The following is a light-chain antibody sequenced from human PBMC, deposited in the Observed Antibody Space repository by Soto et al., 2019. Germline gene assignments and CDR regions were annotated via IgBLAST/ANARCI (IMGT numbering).Light chain of an antibody. J-gene: IGLJ2*01. Sequence: QPVLTQPPSVSGAPGQGVTISCTGSSSNIGAGFDVHWYQQLPGSAPKLLIYGTNNRPSGVPDRFSGSKSGTSASLAITGLQAEDEAHYYCQSYDTRRGGSVLFGAGTKLTVL. CDR2: GTN. V-gene: IGLV1-40*01. CDR1: SSNIGAGFD. CDR3: QSYDTRRGGSVL.